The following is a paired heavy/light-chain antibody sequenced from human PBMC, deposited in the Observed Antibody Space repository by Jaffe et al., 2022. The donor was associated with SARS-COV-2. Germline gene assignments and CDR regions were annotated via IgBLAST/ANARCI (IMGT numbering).Light chain of an antibody. Sequence: EIVLTQSPGTLSLSPGERATLSCRASQSVRSSYLAWYQQKPGQAPRLLIYGASTRATGIPDRFSGSGSGTDFTLTISRLEPEDFAVYYCQQYGRSLYTFGQGTKLEIK. CDR3: QQYGRSLYT. CDR2: GAS. V-gene: IGKV3-20*01. CDR1: QSVRSSY. J-gene: IGKJ2*01.
Heavy chain of an antibody. CDR3: GGGTIAGYGLNV. J-gene: IGHJ6*02. Sequence: QVQLVQSGAEVKKPGASVKVSCKVSGYTLSEVSMHWVRQAPGKGLEWMGGFAPEDAETVYAQKFQGRVSMTEDTSTDTAYMELSSLTYEDTAVYFCGGGTIAGYGLNVWGQGTTVTVSS. CDR1: GYTLSEVS. CDR2: FAPEDAET. D-gene: IGHD1-26*01. V-gene: IGHV1-24*01.